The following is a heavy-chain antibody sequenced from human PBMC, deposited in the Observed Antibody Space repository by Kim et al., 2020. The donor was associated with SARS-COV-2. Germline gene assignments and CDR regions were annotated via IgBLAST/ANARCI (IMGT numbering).Heavy chain of an antibody. CDR3: ATVITGTTGDWFDP. J-gene: IGHJ5*02. CDR2: FDPEDGET. CDR1: GYTLTELS. D-gene: IGHD1-20*01. V-gene: IGHV1-24*01. Sequence: ASVKVSCKVSGYTLTELSMHWVRQAPGRGLEWMGGFDPEDGETIYAQKFQGRVTMTEDTSTDTAYMELSSLRSEDTAVYYCATVITGTTGDWFDPWGQGTLVTVST.